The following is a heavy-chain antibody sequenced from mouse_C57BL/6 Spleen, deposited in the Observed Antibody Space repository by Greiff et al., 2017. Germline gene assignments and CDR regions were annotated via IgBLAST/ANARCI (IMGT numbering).Heavy chain of an antibody. CDR3: ARDSDGYFDV. CDR2: INYDGSST. Sequence: EVKVEESEGGLVQPGSSMKLSCTASGFTFSDYYMAWVRQVPEKGLEWVANINYDGSSTYYLDSLKSRFIISRDNAKNILYLQMSSLKSEDTATYYCARDSDGYFDVWGTGTTVTVSS. V-gene: IGHV5-16*01. J-gene: IGHJ1*03. CDR1: GFTFSDYY.